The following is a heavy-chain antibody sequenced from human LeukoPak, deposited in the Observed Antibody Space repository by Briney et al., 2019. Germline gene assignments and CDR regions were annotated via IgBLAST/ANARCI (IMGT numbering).Heavy chain of an antibody. J-gene: IGHJ4*02. CDR2: IKQDGSEK. D-gene: IGHD3-10*01. V-gene: IGHV3-7*01. Sequence: PGGSLRLSCAASGFTFSSYWMSWVRQAPGKGLEWVANIKQDGSEKYYVDSVKGRFTISRDNAKNSLYLQMNSLRAEDTAVYYCARNYYYGSGSYYCDYWGQGTLVTVSS. CDR1: GFTFSSYW. CDR3: ARNYYYGSGSYYCDY.